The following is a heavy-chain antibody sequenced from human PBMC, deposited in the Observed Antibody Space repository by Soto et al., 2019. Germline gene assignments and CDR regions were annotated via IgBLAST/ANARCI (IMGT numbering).Heavy chain of an antibody. V-gene: IGHV3-33*01. Sequence: GGSLRLSCAASGFTFSSYGMHWVRQAPGKGLEWVAVIWYDGSNKYYADSVKGRFTISRDNSKNTLYLQMNSLRAEDTAVYYCARDRMYSSSSTLDYWGQGTPVPVSS. CDR2: IWYDGSNK. D-gene: IGHD6-6*01. J-gene: IGHJ4*02. CDR1: GFTFSSYG. CDR3: ARDRMYSSSSTLDY.